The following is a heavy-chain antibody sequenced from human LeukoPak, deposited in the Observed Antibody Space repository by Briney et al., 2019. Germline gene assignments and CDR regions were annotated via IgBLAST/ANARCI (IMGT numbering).Heavy chain of an antibody. CDR2: IYPGDSDT. CDR1: GYSFTSYW. J-gene: IGHJ2*01. Sequence: GESLKISCKGPGYSFTSYWIGWVRQMPGKGLVWMGIIYPGDSDTRYSPSFQGQVTISADKSISTAYLQWTSLNASDTAMYYCARRGDGYNWEIWNFDLWGRGTLVTVSS. V-gene: IGHV5-51*01. CDR3: ARRGDGYNWEIWNFDL. D-gene: IGHD5-24*01.